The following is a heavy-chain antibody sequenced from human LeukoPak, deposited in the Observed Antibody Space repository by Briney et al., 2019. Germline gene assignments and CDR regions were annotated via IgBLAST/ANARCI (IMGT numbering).Heavy chain of an antibody. CDR2: ISYDGSNK. V-gene: IGHV3-30*04. D-gene: IGHD5-18*01. Sequence: PGGSLRLSCAASGFTFSSYAMHWVRQAPGKGLEWVAVISYDGSNKYYADSVNGRFTISRDNSKNTLYLQMNSLRAEDTAVYYCAKDSRYGYRWDYDYWGQGTPVTVSS. J-gene: IGHJ4*02. CDR1: GFTFSSYA. CDR3: AKDSRYGYRWDYDY.